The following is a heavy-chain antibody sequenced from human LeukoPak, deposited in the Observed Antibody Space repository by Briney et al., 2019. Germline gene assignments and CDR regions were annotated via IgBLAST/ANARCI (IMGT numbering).Heavy chain of an antibody. V-gene: IGHV3-9*01. CDR2: ISWNSGSI. D-gene: IGHD3-3*01. CDR1: GFTFDDYA. Sequence: GGSLRLSCAASGFTFDDYAMDWVRQAPGKGLEWVSGISWNSGSIDYADSVKGRFTISRDNAKNSLYQQMNSLRTEDTALYYCAKQSAGTHGYFDYWGQGTLVTVSS. CDR3: AKQSAGTHGYFDY. J-gene: IGHJ4*02.